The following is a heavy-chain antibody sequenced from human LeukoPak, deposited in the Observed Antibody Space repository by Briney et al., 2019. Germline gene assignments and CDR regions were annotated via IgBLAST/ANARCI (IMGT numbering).Heavy chain of an antibody. V-gene: IGHV4-34*01. Sequence: PSETLSLTCAVYGGSFSGYYWSWIRQPPGKGLEWIGEINHSGSTNYNPSLKSRVTISVDTSKNQFSLKLSSVTAADTAVYYCARANGGPRGSSWYGRVYYYYMDVWGKGTTVTVSS. J-gene: IGHJ6*03. CDR3: ARANGGPRGSSWYGRVYYYYMDV. D-gene: IGHD6-13*01. CDR2: INHSGST. CDR1: GGSFSGYY.